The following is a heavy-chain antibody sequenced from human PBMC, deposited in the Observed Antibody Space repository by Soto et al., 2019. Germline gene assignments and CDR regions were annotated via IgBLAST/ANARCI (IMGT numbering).Heavy chain of an antibody. Sequence: PGESLKISCKGSGYNFAGYWIAWVRQMPGKGLELMGIIYPSDSDTRYRPSFQGQVTISADKSISSAYLQWSSLRASDTAMYYCARGGVSTRTFDYWGQGTPVTVAS. D-gene: IGHD3-3*01. CDR1: GYNFAGYW. J-gene: IGHJ4*02. CDR3: ARGGVSTRTFDY. V-gene: IGHV5-51*01. CDR2: IYPSDSDT.